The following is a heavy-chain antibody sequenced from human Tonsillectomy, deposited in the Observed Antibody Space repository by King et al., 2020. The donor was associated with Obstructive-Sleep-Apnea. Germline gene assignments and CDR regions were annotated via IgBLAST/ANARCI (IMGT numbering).Heavy chain of an antibody. Sequence: VQLVQSGAEVKNPGASLKVSCKASGYTFTGYYIHWVRQAPGQGLEWMGWINPNSGGTGYAQKFQGRVTMTRDTSISTASMKMTRLRSDDTAVYYCARGGRFDYDILTGYLNYWGQGTLVTVSS. V-gene: IGHV1-2*02. CDR3: ARGGRFDYDILTGYLNY. J-gene: IGHJ4*02. CDR2: INPNSGGT. CDR1: GYTFTGYY. D-gene: IGHD3-9*01.